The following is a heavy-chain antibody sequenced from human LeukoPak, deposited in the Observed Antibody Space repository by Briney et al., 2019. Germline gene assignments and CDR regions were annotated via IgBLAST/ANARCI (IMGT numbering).Heavy chain of an antibody. Sequence: SSETLSLTCTVSGGSISSGDYYWSWIRQPPGKGLEWIGYIYYSGSTYYNPSLKSRVTISVDTSKNQFSLKLSSVTAADTAVYYCARAVYFWSGYPPYYYYMDVWGKGTTVTVSS. J-gene: IGHJ6*03. D-gene: IGHD3-3*01. CDR1: GGSISSGDYY. CDR3: ARAVYFWSGYPPYYYYMDV. CDR2: IYYSGST. V-gene: IGHV4-30-4*08.